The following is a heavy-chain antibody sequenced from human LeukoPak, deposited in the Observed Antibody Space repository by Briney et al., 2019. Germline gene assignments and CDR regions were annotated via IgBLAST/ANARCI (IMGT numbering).Heavy chain of an antibody. J-gene: IGHJ6*03. CDR3: AREALIEGFYYYMDV. Sequence: PSETLSLTCSVSGVSVSSGDYYWTWIRQPPGMGLEWIGYIYYSGSTYHNPSLKSRVTASVDRTKNQFSLKLSSVTAADTAVYYCAREALIEGFYYYMDVWGKGTTVTVSS. V-gene: IGHV4-30-2*01. CDR1: GVSVSSGDYY. CDR2: IYYSGST. D-gene: IGHD3-22*01.